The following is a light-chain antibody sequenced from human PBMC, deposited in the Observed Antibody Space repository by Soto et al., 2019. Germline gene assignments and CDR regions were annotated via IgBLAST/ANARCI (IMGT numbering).Light chain of an antibody. Sequence: DSQMTQSPSSLSASVGDRLTITCRASQGISTYLNWYQQKPGKAPKLLIYAASSLQSGVPSRFSGSGSGTDFTLTISSLQPEDFATYYCQQSYSTPPTFGQGTKVDIK. CDR3: QQSYSTPPT. CDR2: AAS. J-gene: IGKJ1*01. CDR1: QGISTY. V-gene: IGKV1-39*01.